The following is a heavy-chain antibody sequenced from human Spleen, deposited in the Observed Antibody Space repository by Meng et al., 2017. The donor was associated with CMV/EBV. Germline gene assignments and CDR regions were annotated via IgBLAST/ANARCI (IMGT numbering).Heavy chain of an antibody. Sequence: SETLSLTCAVYGGSFSGYYWSWIRQPPGKGLEWIGEINHSGSTNYNPSLKSRVTISVDTSKNQFSLKLSSVTAADTAVYYCAREGVDTSNFDYWGQGTLVTVSS. CDR2: INHSGST. J-gene: IGHJ4*02. D-gene: IGHD5-18*01. V-gene: IGHV4-34*01. CDR1: GGSFSGYY. CDR3: AREGVDTSNFDY.